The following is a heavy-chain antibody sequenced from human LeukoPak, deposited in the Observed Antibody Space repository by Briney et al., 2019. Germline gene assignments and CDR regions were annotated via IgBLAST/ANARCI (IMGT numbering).Heavy chain of an antibody. CDR2: IYYSGST. CDR1: GGSISSSSYY. J-gene: IGHJ4*02. D-gene: IGHD3-22*01. V-gene: IGHV4-39*07. Sequence: PSETLSLTCTVSGGSISSSSYYWGWIRQPPGKGLEWIGSIYYSGSTYYNPSLKSRVTISVDTSKNQFSLKLSSVTAADTAVYYCAREASSGYIDYWGQGTLVTVSS. CDR3: AREASSGYIDY.